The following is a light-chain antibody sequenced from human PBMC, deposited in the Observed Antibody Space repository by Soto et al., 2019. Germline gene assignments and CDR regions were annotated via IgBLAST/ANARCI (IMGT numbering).Light chain of an antibody. J-gene: IGLJ1*01. CDR1: SSDVGGYDF. Sequence: SALYKPGSVSGSPGQAITISCNGASSDVGGYDFVSWYQHHPGTPPKLIIYEVTHRPSGVSHRFSGSKSASTASLTISGLQVEDEADYSCGSYSSTTTREVFGTGTKVTAL. V-gene: IGLV2-14*01. CDR2: EVT. CDR3: GSYSSTTTREV.